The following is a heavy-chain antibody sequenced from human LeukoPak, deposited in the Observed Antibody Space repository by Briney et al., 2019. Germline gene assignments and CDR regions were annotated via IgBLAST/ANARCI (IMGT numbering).Heavy chain of an antibody. CDR2: ISAYNDNT. V-gene: IGHV1-18*01. CDR3: ARDRGTYCGGDCPSGDY. J-gene: IGHJ4*02. Sequence: GASVKVSCKASGYTFTSYGITWVRQAPGQGLEWMGWISAYNDNTNYAQKVQGRDTMTTDTYSSTAYMELRSLRSDATAVYYCARDRGTYCGGDCPSGDYWGQGTLVTVSS. CDR1: GYTFTSYG. D-gene: IGHD2-21*02.